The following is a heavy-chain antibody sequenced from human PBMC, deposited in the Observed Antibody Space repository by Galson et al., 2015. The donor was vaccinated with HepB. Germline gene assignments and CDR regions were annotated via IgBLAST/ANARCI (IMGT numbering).Heavy chain of an antibody. CDR2: IIPIFGTA. CDR1: GGTFSSYA. Sequence: ASGGTFSSYAISWVRQAPGQGLEWMGGIIPIFGTANYAQKFQGRVTITADESTSTAYMELSSLRSEDTAVYYCARGQYSSSWYDYYYYMDVWGKGTTVTVSS. CDR3: ARGQYSSSWYDYYYYMDV. D-gene: IGHD6-13*01. J-gene: IGHJ6*03. V-gene: IGHV1-69*01.